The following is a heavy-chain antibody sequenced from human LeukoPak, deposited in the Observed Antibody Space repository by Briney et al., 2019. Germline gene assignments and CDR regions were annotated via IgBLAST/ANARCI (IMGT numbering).Heavy chain of an antibody. Sequence: SQTLSLTCTVSGDSISSGDYYWSWIRQPAGKGLEWIGRISSSGSTNYNPSLKSRVTISVDTSKNQFSLKLSSVTAADTAVYYCARVGSGGYCSSTSCQASLYYYYMDVWGKGTTVTVSS. V-gene: IGHV4-61*02. J-gene: IGHJ6*03. CDR1: GDSISSGDYY. CDR3: ARVGSGGYCSSTSCQASLYYYYMDV. D-gene: IGHD2-2*01. CDR2: ISSSGST.